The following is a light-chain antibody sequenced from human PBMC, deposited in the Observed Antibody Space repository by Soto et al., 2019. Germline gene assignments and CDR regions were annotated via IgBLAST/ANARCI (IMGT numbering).Light chain of an antibody. CDR1: STDVGAYNY. J-gene: IGLJ1*01. Sequence: QSALTQPPSASGSPGQSVTISCTGTSTDVGAYNYVSWYQQRPGKAPKLMIFEVTKRPSGVPDRFSGSKSGNTASLTVSGVQADDEADYYCTSYTSISTYVFGTGTKLTVL. CDR2: EVT. CDR3: TSYTSISTYV. V-gene: IGLV2-8*01.